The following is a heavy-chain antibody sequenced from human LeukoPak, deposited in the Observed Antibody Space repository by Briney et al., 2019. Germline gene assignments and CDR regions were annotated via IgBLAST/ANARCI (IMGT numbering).Heavy chain of an antibody. CDR2: INHSGST. J-gene: IGHJ4*02. CDR3: ARDAYYYDTAGYYLVDY. D-gene: IGHD3-22*01. CDR1: GGSFSGYY. Sequence: SETLSLTCAVYGGSFSGYYWSWIRQPPGKGLEWIGEINHSGSTNYNPSLKSRVTISVDTSKNQFSLRLNSVTAADTAVYYCARDAYYYDTAGYYLVDYWGQGTLVTVSS. V-gene: IGHV4-34*01.